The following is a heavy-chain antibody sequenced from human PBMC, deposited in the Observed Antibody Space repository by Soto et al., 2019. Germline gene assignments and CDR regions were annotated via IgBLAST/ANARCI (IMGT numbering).Heavy chain of an antibody. V-gene: IGHV3-23*01. CDR2: ISGSGGST. CDR1: GFTFSSYA. CDR3: ARRGSGSYYDY. Sequence: EVQLLESGGGLVQPGGSLRLSCAASGFTFSSYAMRWVRQAPGKGLEWVSAISGSGGSTYYADSVKGRFTISRDNSKNTMYLQMNSLRAEDTAVYYCARRGSGSYYDYWGQGTLVTVSS. J-gene: IGHJ4*02. D-gene: IGHD1-26*01.